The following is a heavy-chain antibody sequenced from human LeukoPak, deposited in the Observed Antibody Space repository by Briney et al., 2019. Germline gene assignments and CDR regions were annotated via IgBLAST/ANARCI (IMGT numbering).Heavy chain of an antibody. J-gene: IGHJ4*02. CDR2: IYTSGST. D-gene: IGHD1-1*01. CDR1: GGSISSYY. Sequence: PSETLSLTCTVSGGSISSYYWSWIRQPAGKGLEWIGRIYTSGSTNYNPSLKSRVTMSADTSKNQFSLKLSSVTAADTAMYYCTREAGNTQYFDYWGQGTLVTVSS. V-gene: IGHV4-4*07. CDR3: TREAGNTQYFDY.